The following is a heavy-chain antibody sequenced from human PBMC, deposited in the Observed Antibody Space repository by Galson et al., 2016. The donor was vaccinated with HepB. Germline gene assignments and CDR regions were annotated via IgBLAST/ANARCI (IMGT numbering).Heavy chain of an antibody. J-gene: IGHJ4*02. CDR2: IYHTGAT. CDR1: GHSVSTDFH. D-gene: IGHD2-2*01. Sequence: SETLSLTCDVFGHSVSTDFHWAWIRQPPGKRLEWIANIYHTGATYYNPSLKSRVTMSVDTSQNQFSLRLTSVTAAATAVYYCARDLTSTSCFDYWGQGVLVTVSS. CDR3: ARDLTSTSCFDY. V-gene: IGHV4-38-2*02.